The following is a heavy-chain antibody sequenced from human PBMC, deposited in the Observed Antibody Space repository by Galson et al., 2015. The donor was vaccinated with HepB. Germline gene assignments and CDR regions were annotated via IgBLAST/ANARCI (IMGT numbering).Heavy chain of an antibody. Sequence: SVKVSCKVSGYTLTELSMHWVRQAPGKGLEWMGGFDPEDGETIYAQKFQGRVTMTEDTSTDTAYMELSSLRSEDTAVYYCATSGSYSGTYDYWGQGTLVTVSS. V-gene: IGHV1-24*01. CDR2: FDPEDGET. CDR3: ATSGSYSGTYDY. J-gene: IGHJ4*02. CDR1: GYTLTELS. D-gene: IGHD1-26*01.